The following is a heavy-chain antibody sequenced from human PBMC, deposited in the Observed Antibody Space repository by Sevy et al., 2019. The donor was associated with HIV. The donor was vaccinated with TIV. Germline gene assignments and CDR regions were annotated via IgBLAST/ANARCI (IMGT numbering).Heavy chain of an antibody. J-gene: IGHJ4*02. Sequence: GGSLRLSCAASGFTFSSYWMSWVRQAPGKGLEWVANIKQDGSEKYYVDSVKGRFTISRDNAKNSLYLQMNSLRAEDTAVYYCAGGTWDFRVLFDYWGQGTLVTVSS. CDR3: AGGTWDFRVLFDY. V-gene: IGHV3-7*04. D-gene: IGHD1-26*01. CDR2: IKQDGSEK. CDR1: GFTFSSYW.